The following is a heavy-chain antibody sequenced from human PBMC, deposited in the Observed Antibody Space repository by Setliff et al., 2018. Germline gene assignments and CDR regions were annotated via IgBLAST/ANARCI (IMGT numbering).Heavy chain of an antibody. CDR1: GYSFTDYW. V-gene: IGHV5-51*01. CDR3: ARRGAMGSYYYYYYMDV. J-gene: IGHJ6*03. D-gene: IGHD2-2*01. CDR2: IYPGDSDT. Sequence: GESLKISCKASGYSFTDYWIAWVRQMPGKGLEWMGIIYPGDSDTRYSPSFQGQVTISADKSISTAYLQWSSLKASDTAMYYCARRGAMGSYYYYYYMDVWGKGTTVTVSS.